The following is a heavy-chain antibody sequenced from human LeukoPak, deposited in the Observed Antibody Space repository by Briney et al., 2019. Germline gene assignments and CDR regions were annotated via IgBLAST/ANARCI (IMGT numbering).Heavy chain of an antibody. CDR2: IYYSGST. Sequence: PSESLSLTCTVSGRSLSIYYWSWIRQPPGKGMEWIGYIYYSGSTNHYPSLKSRGAITVDTSKNQFSLKLSSVTAADTAVYYCARVSSGYSSREFDYWGQGTLVTVSS. J-gene: IGHJ4*02. D-gene: IGHD6-13*01. CDR1: GRSLSIYY. V-gene: IGHV4-59*01. CDR3: ARVSSGYSSREFDY.